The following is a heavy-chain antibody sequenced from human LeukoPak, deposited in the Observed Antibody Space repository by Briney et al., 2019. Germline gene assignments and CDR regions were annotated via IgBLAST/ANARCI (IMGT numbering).Heavy chain of an antibody. Sequence: ASVKVSCKASGYTFTGYYMHWVRQAPGQGLEWMGRINPNSGGTNYAQKFQGRVTMTRDTSISTAYMELSRLRSDDTAVYYCARDLGTVFGYSYGSSFDYWGQGTLVTVSS. CDR3: ARDLGTVFGYSYGSSFDY. V-gene: IGHV1-2*06. D-gene: IGHD5-18*01. CDR1: GYTFTGYY. J-gene: IGHJ4*02. CDR2: INPNSGGT.